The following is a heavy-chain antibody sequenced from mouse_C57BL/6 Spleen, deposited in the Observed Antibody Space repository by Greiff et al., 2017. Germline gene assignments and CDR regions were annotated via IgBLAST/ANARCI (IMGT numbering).Heavy chain of an antibody. Sequence: QVHVKQSGAELVKPGASVKLSCKASGYTFTEYTIHWVKQRSGQGLEWIGWFYPGSGSIKYNEKFKDKATLTAAKSSSTVYMELSRLTSEDSAVYFCARSPLLLPSMDYWGQGTSVTVSS. J-gene: IGHJ4*01. V-gene: IGHV1-62-2*01. D-gene: IGHD1-1*01. CDR3: ARSPLLLPSMDY. CDR1: GYTFTEYT. CDR2: FYPGSGSI.